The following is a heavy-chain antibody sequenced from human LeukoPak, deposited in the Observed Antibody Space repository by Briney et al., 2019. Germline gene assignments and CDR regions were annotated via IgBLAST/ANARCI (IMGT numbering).Heavy chain of an antibody. V-gene: IGHV3-23*01. CDR3: AKDRAYGYCSSTSCPPDY. CDR2: VSGGGGGT. Sequence: GGSLRLSCAASGFTFSSYAMSWVRQAPGKGLEWVSTVSGGGGGTYYADSVKGRFTISRDNSKNTMSMQMNALRAEDTAIYYCAKDRAYGYCSSTSCPPDYWGQGTLVTVSS. J-gene: IGHJ4*02. CDR1: GFTFSSYA. D-gene: IGHD2-2*01.